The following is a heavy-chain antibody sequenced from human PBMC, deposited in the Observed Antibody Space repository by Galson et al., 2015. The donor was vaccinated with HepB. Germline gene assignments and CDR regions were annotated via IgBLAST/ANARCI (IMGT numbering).Heavy chain of an antibody. Sequence: SLRLSCAASGFTVSSNYMSWVRQAPGKGLEWVSVIYSGGSTYYADSVKGRFTISRDNSKNTLYLQMNSLRAEDTAVYYCAREPNGITGTTVPDYWGQGTLVTVSS. CDR2: IYSGGST. D-gene: IGHD1-20*01. J-gene: IGHJ4*02. V-gene: IGHV3-66*01. CDR3: AREPNGITGTTVPDY. CDR1: GFTVSSNY.